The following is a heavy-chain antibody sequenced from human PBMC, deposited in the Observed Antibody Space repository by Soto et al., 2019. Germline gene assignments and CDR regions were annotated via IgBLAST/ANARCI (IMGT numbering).Heavy chain of an antibody. CDR1: GGTFSNYA. CDR2: IIPVFGTA. V-gene: IGHV1-69*01. D-gene: IGHD6-13*01. Sequence: QVRLVQSGAEVKKPGSSVKVSCKASGGTFSNYAITWLRLAPGQGLEWLGGIIPVFGTANYAHKFQGRVTITADESTSTAYMELNRLRSQDTAVDSCARASPYTNSFRNWFDPGGQGTLVIVS. CDR3: ARASPYTNSFRNWFDP. J-gene: IGHJ5*02.